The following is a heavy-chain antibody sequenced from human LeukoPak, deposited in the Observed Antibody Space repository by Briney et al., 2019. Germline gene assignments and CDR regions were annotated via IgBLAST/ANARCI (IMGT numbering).Heavy chain of an antibody. J-gene: IGHJ4*02. Sequence: PGGSLRLSCAASGFTFSDYYTSWIRQAPGKGLEWISYISSTGSNIYYADSVKGRSTISRDNAKNSLYLQMNSLRAEDTAVYYCARDFGAKWELRGPPAYWGQGTLVTVSS. CDR2: ISSTGSNI. V-gene: IGHV3-11*01. CDR1: GFTFSDYY. D-gene: IGHD1-26*01. CDR3: ARDFGAKWELRGPPAY.